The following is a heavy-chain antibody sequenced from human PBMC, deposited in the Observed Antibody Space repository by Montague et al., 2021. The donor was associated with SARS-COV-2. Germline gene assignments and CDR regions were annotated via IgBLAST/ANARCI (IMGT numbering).Heavy chain of an antibody. D-gene: IGHD5-18*01. J-gene: IGHJ3*02. CDR1: GFTFSNYV. Sequence: SLRLSCAASGFTFSNYVINWVRQAPGEGLEWVSAISGSGSSTFYADSVKDRFTVSRDNSRNTLYLQMDSLRAEDTALYYCAKDMTLRGYNYGDNAFDIWGQGTMVTVSS. CDR2: ISGSGSST. CDR3: AKDMTLRGYNYGDNAFDI. V-gene: IGHV3-23*01.